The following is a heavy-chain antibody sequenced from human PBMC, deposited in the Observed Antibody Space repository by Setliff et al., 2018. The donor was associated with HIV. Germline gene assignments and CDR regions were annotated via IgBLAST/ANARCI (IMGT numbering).Heavy chain of an antibody. CDR2: IDLSGSS. CDR1: GGSLSSSNW. D-gene: IGHD3-3*01. V-gene: IGHV4-4*02. CDR3: ARDSSGVADYDFWSGRNWFDP. Sequence: LSLTCAVSGGSLSSSNWWSWVRQPPGKGLEWIGEIDLSGSSNYNPSLKSRVTISVDKSRNQFSLNLNSVTAADTAVYYCARDSSGVADYDFWSGRNWFDPWVPETLLVTVSS. J-gene: IGHJ5*02.